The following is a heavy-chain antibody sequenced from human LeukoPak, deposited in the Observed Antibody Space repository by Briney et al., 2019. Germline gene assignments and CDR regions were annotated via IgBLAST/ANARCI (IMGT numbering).Heavy chain of an antibody. J-gene: IGHJ6*03. Sequence: ASVKVSCKASGYTFSSYHINWVRQATGQGLEWMGWMNPNSSNTGYAQKFQGRVTMTRNTSITTAYMELSSLRSEDTAVYYCARGPDVLYYYYMDVWGKGTAVTVSS. CDR1: GYTFSSYH. CDR2: MNPNSSNT. D-gene: IGHD2-8*01. CDR3: ARGPDVLYYYYMDV. V-gene: IGHV1-8*01.